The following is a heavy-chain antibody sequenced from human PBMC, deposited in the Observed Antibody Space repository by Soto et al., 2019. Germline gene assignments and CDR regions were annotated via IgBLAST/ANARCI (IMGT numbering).Heavy chain of an antibody. CDR1: GYTFTNYD. Sequence: SVKVSCKASGYTFTNYDINWVRQAPGQGVEWKGCIIPIFGNVNYAQKFQGRVTITADESMSTAYMELSSLRSEDTAVYYCARAGANYDILTGYYYYYYYGMDVWGQGATVTVSS. J-gene: IGHJ6*02. D-gene: IGHD3-9*01. CDR2: IIPIFGNV. V-gene: IGHV1-69*13. CDR3: ARAGANYDILTGYYYYYYYGMDV.